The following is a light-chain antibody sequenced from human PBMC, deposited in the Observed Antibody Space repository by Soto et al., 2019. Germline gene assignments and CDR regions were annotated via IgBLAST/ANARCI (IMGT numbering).Light chain of an antibody. J-gene: IGLJ1*01. CDR2: LNSDGRH. V-gene: IGLV4-69*01. Sequence: QPVLTQSPSASASLGASVKLTCTLSSGHSSSAIAWHQQQPEKGPRFLMKLNSDGRHSKGDGIPDRFSGSSSGAERYLTISSLQSEDEADYYCQTWGAGVHVFGTGTKLT. CDR1: SGHSSSA. CDR3: QTWGAGVHV.